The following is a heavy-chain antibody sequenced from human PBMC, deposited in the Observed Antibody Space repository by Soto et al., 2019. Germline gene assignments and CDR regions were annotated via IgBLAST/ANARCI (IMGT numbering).Heavy chain of an antibody. Sequence: ASVKVSCKASGYTFTSYDINWVRQATGQGLEWMGWMKPNSGNTGYAQKFQGRVTMTRNTSISTAYMELSSLRSEGTAVYYCARGRFDDFWSGYYTVGDYYYYYYMDVWGKGTTVTVSS. D-gene: IGHD3-3*01. J-gene: IGHJ6*03. CDR2: MKPNSGNT. CDR1: GYTFTSYD. CDR3: ARGRFDDFWSGYYTVGDYYYYYYMDV. V-gene: IGHV1-8*01.